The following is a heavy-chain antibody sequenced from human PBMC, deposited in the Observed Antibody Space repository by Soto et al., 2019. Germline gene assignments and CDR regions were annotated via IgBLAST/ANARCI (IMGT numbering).Heavy chain of an antibody. Sequence: QVPLVQSGAEVKKPGASVKVSCKASGYTFTSYDINWVRQATGQGLEWMGWMNPNSGNTGYAQKFQGRVTMTRNTSINKAYMELSSLRSEDTAVYYCARVAYDYGYLSVDYWGQGTLVTVSS. CDR1: GYTFTSYD. V-gene: IGHV1-8*01. CDR2: MNPNSGNT. CDR3: ARVAYDYGYLSVDY. D-gene: IGHD4-17*01. J-gene: IGHJ4*02.